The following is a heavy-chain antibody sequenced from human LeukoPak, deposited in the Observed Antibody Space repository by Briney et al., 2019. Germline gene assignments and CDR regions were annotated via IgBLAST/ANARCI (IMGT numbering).Heavy chain of an antibody. D-gene: IGHD6-19*01. J-gene: IGHJ4*02. CDR2: ISGTGSTR. Sequence: PGGSLRLSCSASGFTFSSYEMNWVRQAPGKGLEWVSYISGTGSTRYYADSVKGRFTISRDNAKNSLFLQMNSLRVEDTALYYCARDMSFSTSGWYGELDNWGQGTLVTVSS. CDR3: ARDMSFSTSGWYGELDN. V-gene: IGHV3-48*03. CDR1: GFTFSSYE.